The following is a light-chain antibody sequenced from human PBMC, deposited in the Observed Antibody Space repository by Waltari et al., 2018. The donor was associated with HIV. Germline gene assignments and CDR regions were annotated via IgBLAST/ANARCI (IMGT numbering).Light chain of an antibody. CDR3: EVWASNSAYVV. Sequence: YELTQPPSVSVAPGQTATITCGGDNIGYRSVHWYQQKAGQAPVLVFYDDTDRPSGIPERFSGSKWGNTATLTISRVEAGDEADYYCEVWASNSAYVVFGGRTKLTVL. V-gene: IGLV3-21*02. CDR1: NIGYRS. J-gene: IGLJ2*01. CDR2: DDT.